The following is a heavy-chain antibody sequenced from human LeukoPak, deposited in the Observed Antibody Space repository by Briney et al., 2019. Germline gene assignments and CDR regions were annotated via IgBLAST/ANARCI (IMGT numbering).Heavy chain of an antibody. D-gene: IGHD3-10*01. CDR1: GGSISSYY. CDR2: IYYSGST. V-gene: IGHV4-59*08. J-gene: IGHJ5*02. Sequence: PSETLSLTCTVSGGSISSYYWNWIRQPPGKGLEWIGNIYYSGSTNYNPSLKSRVTISVDMSKNQFSLRLSSVTAADTAVYYCARHRGVGALTSGQGTLVTVSS. CDR3: ARHRGVGALT.